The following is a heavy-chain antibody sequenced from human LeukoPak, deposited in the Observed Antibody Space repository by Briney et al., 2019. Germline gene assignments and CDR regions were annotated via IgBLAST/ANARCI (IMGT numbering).Heavy chain of an antibody. CDR1: GFTFSSYG. D-gene: IGHD3-22*01. CDR3: ARGNYYDPIDY. Sequence: GGSLRLSRAASGFTFSSYGMHWVRQAPGKGLEWVAVIWYDGSNKYYADSVKGRFTISRDNSKNTLYLQMNSLRAEDTAVYYCARGNYYDPIDYWGQGTLVTVSS. V-gene: IGHV3-33*01. J-gene: IGHJ4*02. CDR2: IWYDGSNK.